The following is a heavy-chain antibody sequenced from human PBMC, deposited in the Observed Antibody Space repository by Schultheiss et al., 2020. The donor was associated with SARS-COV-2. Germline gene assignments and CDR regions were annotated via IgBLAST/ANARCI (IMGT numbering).Heavy chain of an antibody. CDR2: IYYSGST. D-gene: IGHD6-6*01. V-gene: IGHV4-39*07. J-gene: IGHJ4*02. CDR3: ARVSSIAPRPVDY. Sequence: SETLSLTCTVSGGSISSYYWSWIRQPPGKGLEWIGSIYYSGSTYYNPSLKSRVTMSVDTSKNQFSLKLSSVTAADTAVYYCARVSSIAPRPVDYWGQGTLVTVSS. CDR1: GGSISSYY.